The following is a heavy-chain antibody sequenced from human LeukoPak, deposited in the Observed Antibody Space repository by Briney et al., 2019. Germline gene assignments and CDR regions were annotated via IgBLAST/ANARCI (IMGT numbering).Heavy chain of an antibody. CDR2: IYYGGLT. CDR1: GGSINTMSYY. J-gene: IGHJ4*02. V-gene: IGHV4-39*02. CDR3: ARLPILGVVDY. D-gene: IGHD1-26*01. Sequence: SETLSLTCSVSGGSINTMSYYGAWIRQPPGKGLEWIGSIYYGGLTYYNPSLKSRVTLSADTSRSHFFLKVNSVTAADTSVYYCARLPILGVVDYWGQGILVSVSS.